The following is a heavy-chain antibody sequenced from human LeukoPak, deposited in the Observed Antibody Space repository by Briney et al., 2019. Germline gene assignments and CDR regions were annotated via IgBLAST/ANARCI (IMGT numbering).Heavy chain of an antibody. J-gene: IGHJ4*02. CDR2: ISSSSSYI. Sequence: GGSLRLSCAASGFTFSDYYMSWIRQAPGKGLEWVSSISSSSSYIYYADSVKGRFTISRDNAKNSLYLQMNSLRAEDTAVYYCARFEDYDFWSGNYYFDYWGQGTLVTVSS. CDR3: ARFEDYDFWSGNYYFDY. D-gene: IGHD3-3*01. CDR1: GFTFSDYY. V-gene: IGHV3-11*06.